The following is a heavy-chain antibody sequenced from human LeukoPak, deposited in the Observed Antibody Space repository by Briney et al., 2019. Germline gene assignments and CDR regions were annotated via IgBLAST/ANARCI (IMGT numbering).Heavy chain of an antibody. CDR3: ARGQHYYGSGSYSHLGFDY. CDR1: GFTFSSYW. V-gene: IGHV3-7*01. D-gene: IGHD3-10*01. J-gene: IGHJ4*02. Sequence: PGGSPRLSCAASGFTFSSYWMSRVRQAPGKELEWVANIKQDGSEKYYVDSVKGRFTISRDNAKNSLYLQMNSLRAEDTAVYYCARGQHYYGSGSYSHLGFDYWGQGTLVTVSS. CDR2: IKQDGSEK.